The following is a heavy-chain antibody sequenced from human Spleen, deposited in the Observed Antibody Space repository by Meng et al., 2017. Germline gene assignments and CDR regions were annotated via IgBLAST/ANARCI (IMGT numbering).Heavy chain of an antibody. D-gene: IGHD3-9*01. CDR2: IVPIFGTP. CDR3: ASRDDFLTGADY. Sequence: QGQLVQSGAEVKKPGSSVKVSCKASGGTFSTSIINWVRQAPGQGLEWVGGIVPIFGTPDYAQKFQGRVTITADKSTSTAYMELSSLRSEDTAMYYCASRDDFLTGADYWGQGSLVTVSS. J-gene: IGHJ4*02. V-gene: IGHV1-69*06. CDR1: GGTFSTSI.